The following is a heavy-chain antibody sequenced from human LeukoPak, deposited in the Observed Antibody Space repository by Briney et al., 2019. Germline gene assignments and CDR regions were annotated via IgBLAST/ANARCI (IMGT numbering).Heavy chain of an antibody. CDR1: GYTFSSYY. Sequence: ASVKVSCKASGYTFSSYYMHWVRQAPGQGLEWMGIINPSGGSTSYAQKFQGRVTMTRDMSTSTVYMELSSLRSEDTAVYYCARGDIVVVPAADFDYWGQGTLVTVSS. CDR3: ARGDIVVVPAADFDY. V-gene: IGHV1-46*01. D-gene: IGHD2-2*01. J-gene: IGHJ4*02. CDR2: INPSGGST.